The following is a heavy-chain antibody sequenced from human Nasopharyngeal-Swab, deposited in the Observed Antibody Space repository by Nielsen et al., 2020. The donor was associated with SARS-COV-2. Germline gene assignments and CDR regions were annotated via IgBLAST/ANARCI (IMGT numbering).Heavy chain of an antibody. CDR3: AGGGRGAGLVAFDI. J-gene: IGHJ3*02. CDR2: INPHSGGT. Sequence: ASVKVSCKASGYTFTGYYMLWVRQAPGQGLEWKGRINPHSGGTNYAQKFQDRVTMTRDTSICTAYMELGRLRSYDTAVYYCAGGGRGAGLVAFDILGQGTMVTVSS. V-gene: IGHV1-2*06. D-gene: IGHD1-26*01. CDR1: GYTFTGYY.